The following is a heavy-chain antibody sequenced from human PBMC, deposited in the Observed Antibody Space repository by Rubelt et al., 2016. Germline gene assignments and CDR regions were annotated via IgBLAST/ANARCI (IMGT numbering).Heavy chain of an antibody. J-gene: IGHJ4*02. D-gene: IGHD3-16*01. CDR1: GFTFSSYA. CDR3: ASGSWGFY. Sequence: VQLLESGGGLVQPGGSLRLSCAASGFTFSSYAMSWVRQAPGKGLEWVAVISNDGRDKYYEDSVKGRFTISRDTPKNTLYLQMNSLRPEDTAVYYCASGSWGFYWGQGILVTVSS. V-gene: IGHV3-30*03. CDR2: ISNDGRDK.